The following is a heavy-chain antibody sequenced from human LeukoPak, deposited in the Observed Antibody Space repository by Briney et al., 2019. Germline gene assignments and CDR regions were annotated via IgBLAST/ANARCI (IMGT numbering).Heavy chain of an antibody. CDR3: ARRPPWSYYYDSSGYSLDY. V-gene: IGHV1-2*02. CDR1: GYTFTGYY. CDR2: INPNSGGT. D-gene: IGHD3-22*01. J-gene: IGHJ4*02. Sequence: ASVKVSCKASGYTFTGYYMHWVRQAPGQGLEWMGWINPNSGGTNYAQKFQGRVTMTRDTSISTAYMELRSLRSDDTAVYYCARRPPWSYYYDSSGYSLDYWGQGTLVTVSS.